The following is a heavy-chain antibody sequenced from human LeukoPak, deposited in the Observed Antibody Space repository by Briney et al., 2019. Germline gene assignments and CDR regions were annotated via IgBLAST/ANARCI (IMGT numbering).Heavy chain of an antibody. CDR1: GFTFSSYS. D-gene: IGHD2-2*01. J-gene: IGHJ5*02. V-gene: IGHV3-21*01. CDR2: ISSSSSYI. CDR3: ARGLRYCSSTSCSKYNWFDP. Sequence: GGSLRLSCAASGFTFSSYSMNWVRQAPGKGLEWVSSISSSSSYIYYADSVKGRFTISRDNAKNSLYLQMNSLRAEDTAVYYCARGLRYCSSTSCSKYNWFDPWGQGTLVTVSS.